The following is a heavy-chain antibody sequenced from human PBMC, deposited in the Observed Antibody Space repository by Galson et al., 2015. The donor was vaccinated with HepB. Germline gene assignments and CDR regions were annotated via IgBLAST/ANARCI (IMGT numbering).Heavy chain of an antibody. D-gene: IGHD1-26*01. CDR2: IWFDGINK. CDR1: GFTFTDHG. V-gene: IGHV3-33*01. Sequence: SLRLSCAASGFTFTDHGMHWVRQAPGKGLEWVAVIWFDGINKYYADSVKGRFTISRDNSKNTLFLQMDSLSVEDTALYFCARHKDRYSGSVIDHWGQGTRVTVSS. J-gene: IGHJ4*02. CDR3: ARHKDRYSGSVIDH.